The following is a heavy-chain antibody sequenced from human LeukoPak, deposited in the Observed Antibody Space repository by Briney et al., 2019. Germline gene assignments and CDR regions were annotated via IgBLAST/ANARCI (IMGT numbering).Heavy chain of an antibody. CDR2: INHSGST. V-gene: IGHV4-34*01. CDR3: AGKRQQLVLNWFDP. J-gene: IGHJ5*02. Sequence: SETLSLTCAVSGGSFSGYYWSWIRQPPGKGLEWIGEINHSGSTNYNPSLKSRVTISVDTSKNQFSLKLSSVTAADTAVYYCAGKRQQLVLNWFDPWGQGTLVTVSS. CDR1: GGSFSGYY. D-gene: IGHD6-13*01.